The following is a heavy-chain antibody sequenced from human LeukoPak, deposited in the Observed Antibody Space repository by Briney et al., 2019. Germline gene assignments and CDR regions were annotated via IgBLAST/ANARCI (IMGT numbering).Heavy chain of an antibody. CDR2: IYYSGST. Sequence: SETLSLTCTVSGGSISSYYWSWIRQPPGKGLEWFGYIYYSGSTNYNPSLKSRVTISVDTSKNQFSLKLSSVTAADTAVYYCARVITYYYDSSGYYWFDPWGQGTLVTVSS. CDR1: GGSISSYY. CDR3: ARVITYYYDSSGYYWFDP. V-gene: IGHV4-59*01. D-gene: IGHD3-22*01. J-gene: IGHJ5*02.